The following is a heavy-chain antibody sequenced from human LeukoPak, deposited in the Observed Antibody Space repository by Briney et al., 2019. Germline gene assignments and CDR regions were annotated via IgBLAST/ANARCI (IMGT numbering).Heavy chain of an antibody. Sequence: SETLSLTCTVSGGSISSYYWSRIRQPPGKGLEWIGYIYYSGSTNYIPSLKSRVTISVDTSKNQFSLKLGSVTAADTAVYYCARVGYDSSGYFYYFDYWGQGTLVTVSS. CDR1: GGSISSYY. CDR2: IYYSGST. CDR3: ARVGYDSSGYFYYFDY. J-gene: IGHJ4*02. D-gene: IGHD3-22*01. V-gene: IGHV4-59*01.